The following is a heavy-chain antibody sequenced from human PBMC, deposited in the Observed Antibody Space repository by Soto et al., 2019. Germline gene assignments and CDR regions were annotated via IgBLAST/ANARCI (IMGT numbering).Heavy chain of an antibody. V-gene: IGHV3-30*03. CDR3: ARSPCYYYGMDV. CDR1: GGSFRSFG. J-gene: IGHJ6*02. Sequence: SGGSFRSFGMHWVRQAPGKGLEWVAVMSYDGSTKFYTDSVKGRFTIARDNSKNILYLQMNSLTIEDTAVFYCARSPCYYYGMDVSGQGTTVTLSS. CDR2: MSYDGSTK.